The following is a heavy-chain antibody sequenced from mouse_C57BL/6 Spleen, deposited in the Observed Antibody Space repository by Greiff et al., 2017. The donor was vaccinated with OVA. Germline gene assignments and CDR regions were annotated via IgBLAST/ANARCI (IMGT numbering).Heavy chain of an antibody. CDR1: GFNIKDDY. V-gene: IGHV14-4*01. J-gene: IGHJ2*01. D-gene: IGHD1-1*01. CDR2: IDPENGDT. CDR3: TTRDGSSYYFDY. Sequence: VQLQQSGAELVRPGASVKLSCTASGFNIKDDYMHWVKQRPEQGLEWIGWIDPENGDTEYASKFQGKATITADTSSNTAYLQLSSLTSEDTAVYYCTTRDGSSYYFDYWGQGTTLTVSS.